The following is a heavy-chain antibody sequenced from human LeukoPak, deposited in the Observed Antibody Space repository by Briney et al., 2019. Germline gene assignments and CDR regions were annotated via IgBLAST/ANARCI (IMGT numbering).Heavy chain of an antibody. V-gene: IGHV3-21*06. CDR3: AREAAFDI. J-gene: IGHJ3*02. CDR2: ISSSSTYT. CDR1: GFTFSSYA. Sequence: PGGSLRLSCAASGFTFSSYAMSWVRQAPGKGLEWVSSISSSSTYTFYADSVKGRFTISRDNAKNSLYLQMNSLRAEDTAVYYCAREAAFDIWGQGTMVTVSS.